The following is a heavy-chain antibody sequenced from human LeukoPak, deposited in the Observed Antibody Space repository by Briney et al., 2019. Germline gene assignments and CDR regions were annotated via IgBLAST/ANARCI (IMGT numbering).Heavy chain of an antibody. D-gene: IGHD6-19*01. V-gene: IGHV4-31*03. J-gene: IGHJ4*02. Sequence: PSETLSLTCTVSGGSISSGGYYWSWIRQHPGKGLEWIGYIYYSGSTYYNPSLKSRVTISVDTSKNQFSLKLSSVTAEDTAVYYCARIYSSGWSDYWGQGTLVTVSS. CDR3: ARIYSSGWSDY. CDR2: IYYSGST. CDR1: GGSISSGGYY.